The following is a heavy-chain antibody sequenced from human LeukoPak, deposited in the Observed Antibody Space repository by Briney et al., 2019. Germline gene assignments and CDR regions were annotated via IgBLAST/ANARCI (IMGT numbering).Heavy chain of an antibody. CDR2: FDPEDGET. V-gene: IGHV1-24*01. Sequence: ASVKVSCKVSGYTLTELSMHWVRQAPGKGLEWMGGFDPEDGETIYAQKFQGRVTMTEETSTDTAYMELSSLRSEDTAVYYCATANSYYYDSSGYLFEYWGQGTLVTVSS. J-gene: IGHJ4*02. D-gene: IGHD3-22*01. CDR3: ATANSYYYDSSGYLFEY. CDR1: GYTLTELS.